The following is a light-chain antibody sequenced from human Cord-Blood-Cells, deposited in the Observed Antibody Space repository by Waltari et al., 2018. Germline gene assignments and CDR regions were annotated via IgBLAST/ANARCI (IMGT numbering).Light chain of an antibody. CDR2: DVS. CDR3: SSYTSSSTRVV. V-gene: IGLV2-14*01. CDR1: SSDVRGYNY. Sequence: QSALTQPASVSGSPGQSITISCTATSSDVRGYNYVSWYQQHPGKAPILMIYDVSNRPSGVSNRFSGSKSGNTASLTISGLQAEDEADYYCSSYTSSSTRVVFGGGTKLTVL. J-gene: IGLJ2*01.